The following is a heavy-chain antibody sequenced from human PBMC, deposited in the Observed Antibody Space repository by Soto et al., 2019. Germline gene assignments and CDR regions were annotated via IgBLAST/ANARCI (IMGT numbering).Heavy chain of an antibody. V-gene: IGHV3-23*01. CDR3: APVMESGWYLAY. Sequence: PGGSLRLSCAASGFTFSDYAMSWVRQAPGKGLEWVSAISGSGGTTYYADSVKGRFTISRDNSKNTMYLQVNSLRAEDTAIYYCAPVMESGWYLAYWGQGTLVTVSS. D-gene: IGHD6-19*01. CDR1: GFTFSDYA. CDR2: ISGSGGTT. J-gene: IGHJ4*02.